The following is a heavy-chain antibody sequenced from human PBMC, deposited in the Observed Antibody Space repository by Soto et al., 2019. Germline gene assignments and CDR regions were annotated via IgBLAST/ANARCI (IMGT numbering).Heavy chain of an antibody. V-gene: IGHV1-18*01. J-gene: IGHJ6*02. D-gene: IGHD2-15*01. CDR2: ISAYNGNT. Sequence: QVQLVQSGAEVKKPGASVKVSCKASGYTFTSYGISWVRQAPGQGLEWMGGISAYNGNTNYAQKLQGRVTMTTDTSTSTAYMELRSLRSDDTAVYYCARGPGCSGGSCYRYYYYGMDVWGQGTTVTVSS. CDR3: ARGPGCSGGSCYRYYYYGMDV. CDR1: GYTFTSYG.